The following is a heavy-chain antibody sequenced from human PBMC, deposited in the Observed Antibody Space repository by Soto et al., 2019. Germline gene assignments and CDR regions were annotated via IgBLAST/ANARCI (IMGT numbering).Heavy chain of an antibody. Sequence: QVQLVQSGAEVKKPGSSVKVSCKASGGTFSSYAVNTISWVRQAPGQGLGWMGGISPIFGTTHYAQKFQGRLTITADETTSTAYMELRSLRSEDTAVYYCARKTYYGSGSYNWFDPWGQGTLVTVSS. J-gene: IGHJ5*02. D-gene: IGHD3-10*01. CDR3: ARKTYYGSGSYNWFDP. CDR1: GGTFSSYA. CDR2: ISPIFGTT. V-gene: IGHV1-69*01.